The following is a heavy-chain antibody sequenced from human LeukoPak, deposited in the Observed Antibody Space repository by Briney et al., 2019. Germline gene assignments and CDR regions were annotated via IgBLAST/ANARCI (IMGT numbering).Heavy chain of an antibody. CDR2: ISSSSSYI. J-gene: IGHJ6*02. V-gene: IGHV3-21*01. Sequence: GGSLRLSCAASGFTFSSYGMHWVRQAPGKGLEWVSSISSSSSYIYYADSVKGRFTISRDNAKNSLYLQMNSLRAEDTAVYYCARASSGHLGGMDVWGQGTTVTVSS. CDR1: GFTFSSYG. CDR3: ARASSGHLGGMDV. D-gene: IGHD6-19*01.